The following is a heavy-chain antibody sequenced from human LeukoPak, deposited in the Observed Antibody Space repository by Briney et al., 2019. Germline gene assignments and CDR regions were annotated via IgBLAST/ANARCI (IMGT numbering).Heavy chain of an antibody. CDR2: ISYDGSNK. J-gene: IGHJ4*02. V-gene: IGHV3-30*18. Sequence: GGSLRLSCAASGFTFSSYGMHWVRQAPGKGLEWVAVISYDGSNKYYADSVKGRFTISRDNSKNTLYLQMNSLRAEDTAVYYCAKDGRISITGTLDYWGQGTLVTVSS. D-gene: IGHD1/OR15-1a*01. CDR1: GFTFSSYG. CDR3: AKDGRISITGTLDY.